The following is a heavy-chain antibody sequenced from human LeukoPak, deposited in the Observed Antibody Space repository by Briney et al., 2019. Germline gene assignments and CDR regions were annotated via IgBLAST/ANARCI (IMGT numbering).Heavy chain of an antibody. Sequence: PSETLSLTCTVSGGSISSGGYYWSWIRQPPGKGLEWIGEINHSGSTNYNPSLKSRVTISVDTSKNQFSLKLSSVTAADTAVYYCARGLAYCGGDCPYYFDYWGQGTLVTVSS. J-gene: IGHJ4*02. CDR1: GGSISSGGYY. V-gene: IGHV4-39*07. D-gene: IGHD2-21*02. CDR2: INHSGST. CDR3: ARGLAYCGGDCPYYFDY.